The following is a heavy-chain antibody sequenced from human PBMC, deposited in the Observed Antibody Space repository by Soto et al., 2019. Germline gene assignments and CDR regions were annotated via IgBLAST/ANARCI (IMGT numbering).Heavy chain of an antibody. Sequence: GVSLRLSCRTSGFTFSDFSLHWFRQSPGKGLEWPAVIGSTGITFYADSVKGRFTIFRDNSQDTVLLQMDSLRPDDSGVYFCAREVVTSKWYFDNWGQGIPVTV. J-gene: IGHJ4*02. CDR2: IGSTGIT. CDR1: GFTFSDFS. V-gene: IGHV3-30*04. CDR3: AREVVTSKWYFDN. D-gene: IGHD2-15*01.